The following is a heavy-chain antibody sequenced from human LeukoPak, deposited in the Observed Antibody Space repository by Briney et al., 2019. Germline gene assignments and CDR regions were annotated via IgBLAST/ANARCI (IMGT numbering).Heavy chain of an antibody. CDR2: ISSSSSYI. J-gene: IGHJ3*02. V-gene: IGHV3-21*01. CDR1: GFTFSSYS. Sequence: PGGSLRLSCAASGFTFSSYSMNRVRQAPGKGLEWVSSISSSSSYIYYADSVKGRFTISRDNAKNSLYLQMNSLRAEDTAVYYCARDLQMNYYDSSGYYYHDAFDIWGQGTMVTVSS. D-gene: IGHD3-22*01. CDR3: ARDLQMNYYDSSGYYYHDAFDI.